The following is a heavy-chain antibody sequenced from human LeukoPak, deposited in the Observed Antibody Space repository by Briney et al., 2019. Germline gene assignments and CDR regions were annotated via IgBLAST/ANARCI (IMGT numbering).Heavy chain of an antibody. V-gene: IGHV1-2*02. J-gene: IGHJ4*02. CDR2: INPHSGGT. CDR1: GYTFTGYF. D-gene: IGHD3-22*01. CDR3: ARGTGSWYDSSGSPYIRFDY. Sequence: GASVKVSCKTSGYTFTGYFIHWVRQAPGQGLEWMGWINPHSGGTNYAQKFQGRVTMTRDTSISTVYMELSRLRSDDSAMYYCARGTGSWYDSSGSPYIRFDYWGQGTLVTVSS.